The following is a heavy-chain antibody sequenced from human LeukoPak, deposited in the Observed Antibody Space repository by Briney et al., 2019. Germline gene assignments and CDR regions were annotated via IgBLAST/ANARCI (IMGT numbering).Heavy chain of an antibody. V-gene: IGHV1-2*02. J-gene: IGHJ6*03. CDR2: INPNSGGT. Sequence: EASVKVSCKACGYTFTGYYMHWVRQAPGQGLEWMGWINPNSGGTNYAQKFQGRVTMTRDTSISTAYMELSRLRSDDTAVYYCARSCNSTSCYYYYYYYMDVWGKGTTVTVSS. CDR1: GYTFTGYY. CDR3: ARSCNSTSCYYYYYYYMDV. D-gene: IGHD2-2*01.